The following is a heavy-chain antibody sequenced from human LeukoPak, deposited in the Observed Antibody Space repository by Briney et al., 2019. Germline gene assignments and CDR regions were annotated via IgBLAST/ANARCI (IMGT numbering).Heavy chain of an antibody. Sequence: PGGSLRPSCAASGFIFTDYWMHWVRQAPGKELVWVARIRGDGRATTYADSVKGRFTISRDNAMNTVFLQMKSLRADDTGTYYCARFYFPEEHDRAWYEAHWGQGVLVTVS. V-gene: IGHV3-74*03. CDR1: GFIFTDYW. D-gene: IGHD6-19*01. J-gene: IGHJ4*02. CDR3: ARFYFPEEHDRAWYEAH. CDR2: IRGDGRAT.